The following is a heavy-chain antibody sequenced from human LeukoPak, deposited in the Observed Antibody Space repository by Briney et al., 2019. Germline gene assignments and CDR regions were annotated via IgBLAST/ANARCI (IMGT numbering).Heavy chain of an antibody. CDR1: GFTFSSYW. D-gene: IGHD6-19*01. V-gene: IGHV3-74*01. CDR3: AKGGLAVRRFDY. CDR2: INSDGSST. J-gene: IGHJ4*02. Sequence: GGSLRLSCAASGFTFSSYWMHWVRQAPGKGLVWVSRINSDGSSTSYADSVKGRFTISRDNSKNTLYLEMNSLRAEDTALYYCAKGGLAVRRFDYWGQGALVTVSS.